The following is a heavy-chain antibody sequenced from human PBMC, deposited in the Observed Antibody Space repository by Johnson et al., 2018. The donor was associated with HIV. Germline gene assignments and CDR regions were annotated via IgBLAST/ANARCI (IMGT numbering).Heavy chain of an antibody. CDR1: GFNFNEYA. J-gene: IGHJ3*02. CDR3: ARELEGDYAFDI. V-gene: IGHV3-20*04. D-gene: IGHD3-10*01. Sequence: GQLVESGGGVVRPGGSLRLSCAAAGFNFNEYAMTWVRQVPGKGLEWVAGINWNGGNTGYADSVKGRFTISRDNSKNTLYLQMNSLRAEDTAVYYCARELEGDYAFDIWGQGTMVTVSS. CDR2: INWNGGNT.